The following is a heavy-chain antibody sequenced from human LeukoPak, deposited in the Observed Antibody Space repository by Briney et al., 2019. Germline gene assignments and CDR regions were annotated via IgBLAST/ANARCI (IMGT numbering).Heavy chain of an antibody. Sequence: GGSLRLSCAASGFAFNTYSMNWVRQAPGKGLEWVSSITSSSTTIYYADSVKGRFTISRDNAKNSLYLQMNSLRAEDTAVYYCAREGGLGSFDPWGQGTLVTVFS. CDR1: GFAFNTYS. J-gene: IGHJ5*02. CDR3: AREGGLGSFDP. CDR2: ITSSSTTI. D-gene: IGHD3-16*01. V-gene: IGHV3-48*01.